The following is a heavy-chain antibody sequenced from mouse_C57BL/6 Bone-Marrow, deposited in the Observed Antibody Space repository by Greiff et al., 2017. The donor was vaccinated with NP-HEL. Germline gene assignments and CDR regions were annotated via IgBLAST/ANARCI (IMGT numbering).Heavy chain of an antibody. CDR2: INPNNGGT. CDR1: GYTFTDYY. V-gene: IGHV1-26*01. J-gene: IGHJ3*01. CDR3: ARQLRLPRPSFAY. Sequence: VQLQQSGPELVKPGASVKISCKASGYTFTDYYMNWVKQSHGKSLEWIGDINPNNGGTSYNQKFKGKATLTVDKSSSTAYMELRSLTSEDSAVYYCARQLRLPRPSFAYWGQGTLVTVSA. D-gene: IGHD3-2*02.